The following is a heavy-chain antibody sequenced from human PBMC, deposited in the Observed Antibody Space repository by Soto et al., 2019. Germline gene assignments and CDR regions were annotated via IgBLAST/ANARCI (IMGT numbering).Heavy chain of an antibody. CDR3: ARGQRYFDWLLWAFDY. CDR1: GGSFSGYY. J-gene: IGHJ4*02. Sequence: QVQLQQWGAGLLKPSETLSVTCAVYGGSFSGYYWSWIRQPPGKGLEWIGEINHSGSTNYNPSLKSRVTISVDTSKNQFSLKLSSVTAADTAVYYCARGQRYFDWLLWAFDYWGQGTLVTVSS. D-gene: IGHD3-9*01. CDR2: INHSGST. V-gene: IGHV4-34*01.